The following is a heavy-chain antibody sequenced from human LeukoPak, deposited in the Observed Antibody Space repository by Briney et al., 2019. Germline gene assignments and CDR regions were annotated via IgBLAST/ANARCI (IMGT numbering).Heavy chain of an antibody. J-gene: IGHJ4*02. CDR1: GGSFSGYY. Sequence: ETLSLTCAVYGGSFSGYYWSWIRQPPGQGLEWVAAITGSTRSTYYTDSVKGRFIISRDNSKNTVYLQMNSLRAEDTAVYYCAKDQLNRFCSAGSCSVTHDYWGQGTLVTVSS. CDR3: AKDQLNRFCSAGSCSVTHDY. V-gene: IGHV3-23*01. D-gene: IGHD2-15*01. CDR2: ITGSTRST.